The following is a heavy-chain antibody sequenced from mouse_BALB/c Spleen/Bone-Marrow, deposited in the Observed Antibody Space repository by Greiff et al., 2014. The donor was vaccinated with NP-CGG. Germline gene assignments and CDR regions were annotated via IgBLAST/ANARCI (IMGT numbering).Heavy chain of an antibody. V-gene: IGHV2-6-5*01. J-gene: IGHJ2*01. D-gene: IGHD1-1*01. Sequence: VKLMESGPGLVAPSQSLSITCTVSGFSLTDYGVSWIRQPPGKGLEWLGVIWGGGITYYNSTLKSRLSISKDNSKSQVFLKMNSRQTDDTAMYYCAKHDTTVVLDYWGQGTTLTVSA. CDR3: AKHDTTVVLDY. CDR2: IWGGGIT. CDR1: GFSLTDYG.